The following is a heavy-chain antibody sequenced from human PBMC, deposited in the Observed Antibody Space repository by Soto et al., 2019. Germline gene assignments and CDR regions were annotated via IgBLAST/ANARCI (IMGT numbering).Heavy chain of an antibody. J-gene: IGHJ6*02. Sequence: XVSLRLSCAASGFTFSSYAMSWVRQAPGKGLEWVSAISGSGGSTYYADSVKGRFTISRDNSKNTLYLQMNSLRAEDTAVYYCVSKDSSGWYEDFYYYGMDVWGQGTTVTVSS. V-gene: IGHV3-23*01. CDR1: GFTFSSYA. CDR2: ISGSGGST. D-gene: IGHD6-19*01. CDR3: VSKDSSGWYEDFYYYGMDV.